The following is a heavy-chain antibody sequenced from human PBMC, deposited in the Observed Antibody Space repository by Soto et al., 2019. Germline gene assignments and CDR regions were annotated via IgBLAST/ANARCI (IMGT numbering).Heavy chain of an antibody. V-gene: IGHV4-39*01. Sequence: QLQLQESGPGLVKPSETLSLTCTVSGGSISSSSYYWGWIRQPPGKGLEWIGSIYYSGSTYYNPSLKSRVTISVDTSKNQFSLKLSSVTAADTAVYYCARTNYYDSSGYVSYWYFDLWGRGTLVTVSS. D-gene: IGHD3-22*01. CDR3: ARTNYYDSSGYVSYWYFDL. J-gene: IGHJ2*01. CDR2: IYYSGST. CDR1: GGSISSSSYY.